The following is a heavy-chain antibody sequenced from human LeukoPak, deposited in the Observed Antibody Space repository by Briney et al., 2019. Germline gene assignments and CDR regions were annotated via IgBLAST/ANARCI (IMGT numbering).Heavy chain of an antibody. Sequence: SETLSFTCTVSGGSISSSPYHWGWIRQPPGEGLEWIGNIYYSGVTYYKPSLKSRVIISLDTSKNQFSLNLNSVTAADTAVYYCARQSSSGLDYWGQGTLVTVSS. J-gene: IGHJ4*02. CDR3: ARQSSSGLDY. V-gene: IGHV4-39*01. CDR1: GGSISSSPYH. D-gene: IGHD6-19*01. CDR2: IYYSGVT.